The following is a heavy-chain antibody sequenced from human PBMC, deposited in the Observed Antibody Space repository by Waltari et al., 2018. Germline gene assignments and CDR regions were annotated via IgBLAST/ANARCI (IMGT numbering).Heavy chain of an antibody. V-gene: IGHV1-8*01. CDR2: MNPNSGNT. Sequence: QVQLVQSGAEVKKPGASVKVSCKASGYTFTSYDINWVRQATGQGLEWMGWMNPNSGNTGYAQKFQGRVTMTKNTSISTAYMELSSLRSEDTAVYYCARGLYYYDSSGYYGSYYFDYWGQGTLVTVSS. CDR3: ARGLYYYDSSGYYGSYYFDY. CDR1: GYTFTSYD. J-gene: IGHJ4*02. D-gene: IGHD3-22*01.